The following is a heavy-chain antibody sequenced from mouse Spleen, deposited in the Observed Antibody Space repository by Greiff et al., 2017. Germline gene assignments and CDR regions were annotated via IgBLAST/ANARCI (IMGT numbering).Heavy chain of an antibody. Sequence: EVKLLESGPGLVKPSQSLSLTCSVTGYSITSGYYWNWIRQFPGNKLEWMGYISYDGSNNYNPSLKNRISITRDTSKNQFFLKLNSVTTEDTATYYCAREEHYYGSSPYYAMDYWGQGTSVTVSS. D-gene: IGHD1-1*01. V-gene: IGHV3-6*01. CDR1: GYSITSGYY. J-gene: IGHJ4*01. CDR2: ISYDGSN. CDR3: AREEHYYGSSPYYAMDY.